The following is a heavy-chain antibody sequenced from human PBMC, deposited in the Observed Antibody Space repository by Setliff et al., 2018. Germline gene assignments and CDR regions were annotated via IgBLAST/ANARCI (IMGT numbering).Heavy chain of an antibody. CDR3: ARVVSSGYIGPFDI. D-gene: IGHD3-22*01. CDR2: ISNSDSTI. J-gene: IGHJ3*02. V-gene: IGHV3-48*04. CDR1: GFTFSSYW. Sequence: GGSLRLSCAASGFTFSSYWMSWVRQAPGKGLEWVSYISNSDSTIYYADSVKGRFTISRDNAKNSLYLQMNSLRAEDTAVYYCARVVSSGYIGPFDIWGQGTMVTVSS.